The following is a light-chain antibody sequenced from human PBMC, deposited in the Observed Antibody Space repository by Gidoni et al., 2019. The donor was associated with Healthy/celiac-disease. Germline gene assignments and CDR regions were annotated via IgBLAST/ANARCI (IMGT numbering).Light chain of an antibody. V-gene: IGKV3-20*01. CDR2: GAS. CDR3: QQYGSSPWT. CDR1: QSVSSSY. J-gene: IGKJ1*01. Sequence: DIVLTQSPGTLSLSPGERATLSCRDSQSVSSSYLAWYQQKPGQAPRLLIYGASSRATGIPDRFSGSGSGTDFTLTISRLEPEDFAVYYCQQYGSSPWTFGQGTKVEIK.